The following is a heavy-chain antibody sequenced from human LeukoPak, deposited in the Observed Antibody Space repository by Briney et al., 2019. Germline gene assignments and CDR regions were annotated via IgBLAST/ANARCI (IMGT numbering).Heavy chain of an antibody. D-gene: IGHD6-19*01. CDR3: ARVRAVADLDC. J-gene: IGHJ4*02. Sequence: GGSLRLSCAASGFTFSSYAMHWVRQAPGKGLEWVAVISYDGSNKYYADSVKGRFTISRDNSKNTLYLQMNSLRAEDTAVYYCARVRAVADLDCWGQGTLVTVSS. V-gene: IGHV3-30-3*01. CDR2: ISYDGSNK. CDR1: GFTFSSYA.